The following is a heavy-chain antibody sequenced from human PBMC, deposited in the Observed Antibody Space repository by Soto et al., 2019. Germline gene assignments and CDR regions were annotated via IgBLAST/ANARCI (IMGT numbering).Heavy chain of an antibody. V-gene: IGHV2-5*01. Sequence: QITLKESGPTLVKPTQTLTLTCTFSGFSLSTSGVGVGWIRQPPGKALEWLALIYWNDDKRYSPSLKSRLTITKDTSKNQVVLTMTNMDPVDTATYYCAHKANYYDYVWGSYRQTGPDWYFDLWGRGTLVTVSS. CDR1: GFSLSTSGVG. CDR2: IYWNDDK. CDR3: AHKANYYDYVWGSYRQTGPDWYFDL. J-gene: IGHJ2*01. D-gene: IGHD3-16*02.